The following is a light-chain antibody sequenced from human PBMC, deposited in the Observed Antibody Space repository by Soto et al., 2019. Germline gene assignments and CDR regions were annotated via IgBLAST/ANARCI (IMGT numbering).Light chain of an antibody. V-gene: IGLV1-44*01. CDR2: SNN. CDR3: AEWDDSLTGVL. J-gene: IGLJ2*01. CDR1: SSNIGTNT. Sequence: QSVLTQPPSASGTPGQTVTISCSGSSSNIGTNTVNWYQHLPGTAPKLLIYSNNQRPSGVPDRFSGSKSGTSASLAISGLQSEDETDYYCAEWDDSLTGVLFGGGTKLTVL.